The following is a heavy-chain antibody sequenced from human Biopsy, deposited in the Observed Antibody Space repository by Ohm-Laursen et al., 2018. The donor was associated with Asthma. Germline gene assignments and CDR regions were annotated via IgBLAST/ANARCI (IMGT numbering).Heavy chain of an antibody. CDR3: ARDQGDFWFFDL. V-gene: IGHV1-69*13. Sequence: VKISCKASEDTFSSYVISWVRQAPGQGLEWMGGIIPIVGTTAYAQKFQGRVTITADEATSTAYMDLSSLRSEDTAVYYCARDQGDFWFFDLWGRGSLVTVSS. CDR1: EDTFSSYV. D-gene: IGHD3-16*01. CDR2: IIPIVGTT. J-gene: IGHJ2*01.